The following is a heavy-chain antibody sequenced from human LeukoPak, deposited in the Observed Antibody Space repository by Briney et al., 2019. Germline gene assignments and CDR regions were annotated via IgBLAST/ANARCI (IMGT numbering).Heavy chain of an antibody. CDR1: GGSISSSSYY. J-gene: IGHJ4*02. V-gene: IGHV4-39*01. CDR2: IYYSGST. CDR3: ARVGQ. Sequence: NPSETLSLTCTVSGGSISSSSYYWGWIRQPPGKGLEWIGSIYYSGSTYYNPSLKSRVTISVDTSKNQFSLKLSPVTAADTAVYYCARVGQWGQGTLVTVSS. D-gene: IGHD1-26*01.